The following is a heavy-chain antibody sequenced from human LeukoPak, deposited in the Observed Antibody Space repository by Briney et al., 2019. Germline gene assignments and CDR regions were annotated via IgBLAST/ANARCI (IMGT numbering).Heavy chain of an antibody. J-gene: IGHJ4*02. CDR3: ARALTYYYGSGSGY. Sequence: PRGSLRLSCAASGFTFSSYSMNWVRQAPGKGLEWVSYISSSSSTIYYADSVEGRFTISRDNAKNSLYLQMNSLRAEDTAVYYCARALTYYYGSGSGYWGQGTLVTVSS. CDR1: GFTFSSYS. D-gene: IGHD3-10*01. CDR2: ISSSSSTI. V-gene: IGHV3-48*01.